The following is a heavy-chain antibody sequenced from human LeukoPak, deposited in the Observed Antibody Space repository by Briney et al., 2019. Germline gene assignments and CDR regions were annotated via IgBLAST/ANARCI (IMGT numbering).Heavy chain of an antibody. CDR2: IIPIFGTA. V-gene: IGHV1-69*05. D-gene: IGHD5-24*01. CDR3: ARIRDGYNDAYDI. Sequence: SVKVSCKASGGTFSSYAISWVRQAPGQGLEWMGGIIPIFGTANYAQRFQGRVTMTRNTSTSTVYMELSSLRSEDTAVYYCARIRDGYNDAYDIWGQGTMVTVPS. J-gene: IGHJ3*02. CDR1: GGTFSSYA.